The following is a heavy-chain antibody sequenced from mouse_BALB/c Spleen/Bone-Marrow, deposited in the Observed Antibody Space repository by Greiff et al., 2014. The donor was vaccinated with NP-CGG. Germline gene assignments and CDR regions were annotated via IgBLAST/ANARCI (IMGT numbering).Heavy chain of an antibody. CDR1: GFSLPGYC. CDR2: IWAGGST. J-gene: IGHJ3*01. CDR3: ARGSTTATFAY. V-gene: IGHV2-9*02. Sequence: VMLVESGPGLVAPSQSLSITCTVSGFSLPGYCVPWVRKLPGRGLGWLGVIWAGGSTNYNSALMSRLSISKDNSKSQVFLKMNSLQTDDTAMYYCARGSTTATFAYWGQGTLVTVSA. D-gene: IGHD1-2*01.